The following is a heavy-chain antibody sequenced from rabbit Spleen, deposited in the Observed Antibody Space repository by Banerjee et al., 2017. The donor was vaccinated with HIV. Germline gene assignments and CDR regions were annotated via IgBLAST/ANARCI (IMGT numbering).Heavy chain of an antibody. D-gene: IGHD4-1*01. CDR3: ARSVDSSWYFYL. CDR1: GFDFSSSYW. CDR2: IDNGDGSI. J-gene: IGHJ4*01. Sequence: QEQLEESGGGLVKPGASLTLTCTASGFDFSSSYWICWVRQAPGKGPEWIACIDNGDGSIYYASWAKGRFTISKTSSTTVTLKMTSLTVADTATYFCARSVDSSWYFYLWGPGTLVTVS. V-gene: IGHV1S45*01.